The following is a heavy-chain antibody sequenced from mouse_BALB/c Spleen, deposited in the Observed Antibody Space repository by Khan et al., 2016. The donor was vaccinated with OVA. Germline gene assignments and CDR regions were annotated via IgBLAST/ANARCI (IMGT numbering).Heavy chain of an antibody. V-gene: IGHV1S56*01. CDR1: GYTFTSYF. CDR3: ARAGYGSFAY. CDR2: IYPDNVNT. J-gene: IGHJ3*01. Sequence: QVQLQQSGPELVKPGASVRISCKASGYTFTSYFIHWVKQRPGQGLEWIGWIYPDNVNTEYNERFTGKATLTADKSSSTTYMQLSSLTSEDSAVYFCARAGYGSFAYWGQGTLVTVSA. D-gene: IGHD2-10*02.